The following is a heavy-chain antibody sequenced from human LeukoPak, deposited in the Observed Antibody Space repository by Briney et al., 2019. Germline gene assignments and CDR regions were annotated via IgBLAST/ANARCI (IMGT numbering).Heavy chain of an antibody. CDR3: AKGPSGSYYGFDM. CDR1: GFTFSGYV. D-gene: IGHD3-10*01. Sequence: PGGSLRLSCAASGFTFSGYVMSWVRQAPGKGLEWVSAISGSGGSTYFPDSVKGRFTISRDNSKNTLHLQMNSLRAEDTALYYCAKGPSGSYYGFDMWGQGTMVTVSS. J-gene: IGHJ3*02. CDR2: ISGSGGST. V-gene: IGHV3-23*01.